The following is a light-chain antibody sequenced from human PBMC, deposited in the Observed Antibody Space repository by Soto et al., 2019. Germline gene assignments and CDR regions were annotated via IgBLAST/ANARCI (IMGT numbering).Light chain of an antibody. J-gene: IGKJ4*01. V-gene: IGKV3-15*01. CDR2: FAS. CDR3: QQYSDWPLT. CDR1: QNIYNN. Sequence: EIVMSQSPATLSVSPGEKVTLSCRASQNIYNNLAWYQQKPGQVPRLLIYFASTRATGIPARFSGSGSATDFTLTISTLQSEDFAVYYCQQYSDWPLTFGGGTKVE.